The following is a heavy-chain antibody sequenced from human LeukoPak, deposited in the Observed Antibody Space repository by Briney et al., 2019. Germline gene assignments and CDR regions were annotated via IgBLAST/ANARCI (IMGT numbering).Heavy chain of an antibody. J-gene: IGHJ4*02. Sequence: SETLSLTCTVSRASVTTYYWGWIRQPPGKGLEWIGSIHQSGSAYYNPSLKSRVTISVDTSKNQFSLKLTSVTAADTAVYSCARLNRISGFFDYWGQGTLVTVSS. D-gene: IGHD6-25*01. CDR1: RASVTTYY. V-gene: IGHV4-39*01. CDR3: ARLNRISGFFDY. CDR2: IHQSGSA.